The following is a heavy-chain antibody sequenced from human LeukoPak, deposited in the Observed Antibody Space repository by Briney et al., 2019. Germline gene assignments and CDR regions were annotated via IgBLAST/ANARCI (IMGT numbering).Heavy chain of an antibody. V-gene: IGHV3-49*04. CDR1: GFTFGDYA. D-gene: IGHD3-16*01. CDR3: TREGRGSDAFDY. J-gene: IGHJ4*02. CDR2: IRSKAYGGTT. Sequence: PGGSLRLSCTASGFTFGDYAMSWVRQAPGRGLEGVGFIRSKAYGGTTEYAASVKGRFTISRDDSKSIAYLQMNSLKTEDTAVYYCTREGRGSDAFDYWGQGTLVTVSS.